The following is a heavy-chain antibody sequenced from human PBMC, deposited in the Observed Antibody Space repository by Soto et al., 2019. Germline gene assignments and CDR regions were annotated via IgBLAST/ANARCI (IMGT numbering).Heavy chain of an antibody. J-gene: IGHJ4*02. D-gene: IGHD1-26*01. Sequence: QVQLVQSGAEVKKPGASVKVSCKASGYTFTGYYMHWVRQAPGQGLEWMGWINPDSGGTNYAQKLQGWVTMTRDTSISTAYMELCRLRSDDTAVYYCARDRGSRAPSFDHWGQGPLVTVSS. V-gene: IGHV1-2*04. CDR3: ARDRGSRAPSFDH. CDR2: INPDSGGT. CDR1: GYTFTGYY.